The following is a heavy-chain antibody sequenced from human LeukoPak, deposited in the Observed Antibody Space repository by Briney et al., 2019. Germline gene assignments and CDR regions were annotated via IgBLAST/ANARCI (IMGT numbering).Heavy chain of an antibody. Sequence: ASVEVSCKASGYTFTDYYMHWVRQAPGQGFEWMGWINPNDGDTNYAQKFQGRVTMTRDTSISTAHMEVSRLRSDDTAVYYCARANFLYCSSSTCLFDYWGQGTLVTVSS. CDR2: INPNDGDT. J-gene: IGHJ4*02. D-gene: IGHD2-2*01. CDR1: GYTFTDYY. CDR3: ARANFLYCSSSTCLFDY. V-gene: IGHV1-2*02.